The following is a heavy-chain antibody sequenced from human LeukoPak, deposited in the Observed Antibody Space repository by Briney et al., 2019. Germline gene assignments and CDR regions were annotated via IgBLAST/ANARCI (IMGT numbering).Heavy chain of an antibody. CDR1: GGSISNYY. J-gene: IGHJ4*02. CDR3: ARSPGRGAYFDY. Sequence: PSETLSLTCTVSGGSISNYYWSWIRQPPGMGLEWIGYIYYSGSTNYNPSLKSRVTISVDTSKNQFSLKLSSVTAADTAVYYCARSPGRGAYFDYWGQGTLVTVSS. V-gene: IGHV4-59*01. D-gene: IGHD1-26*01. CDR2: IYYSGST.